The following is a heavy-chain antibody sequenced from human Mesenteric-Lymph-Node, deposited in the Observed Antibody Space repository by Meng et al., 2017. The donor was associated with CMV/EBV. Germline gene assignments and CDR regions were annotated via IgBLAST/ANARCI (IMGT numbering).Heavy chain of an antibody. CDR1: GFTFSNYW. J-gene: IGHJ5*01. Sequence: GESLKISCAASGFTFSNYWMSWVRQAPGNGLEWVANIKQDGSEKYYVDSVKGRFSISRDNAKNSLYVQMNSLRAEDTAVYYCARRGVYNWFDSWGQGTLVTVSS. D-gene: IGHD3-10*01. CDR2: IKQDGSEK. V-gene: IGHV3-7*04. CDR3: ARRGVYNWFDS.